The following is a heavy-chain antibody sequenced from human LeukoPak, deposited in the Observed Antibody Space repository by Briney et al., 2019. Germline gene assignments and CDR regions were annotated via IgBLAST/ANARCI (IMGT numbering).Heavy chain of an antibody. D-gene: IGHD1-14*01. V-gene: IGHV3-43*02. Sequence: GGSLRLSCAASGFTFNDYPMHWVGQAPGKGLEWVSLISGDGSVTYYADSVKSRFTISRDNSKNSLYLQMNSLRLEDTALYYCATGSQPGTTFDYWGQGTLVTASS. CDR3: ATGSQPGTTFDY. CDR1: GFTFNDYP. CDR2: ISGDGSVT. J-gene: IGHJ4*02.